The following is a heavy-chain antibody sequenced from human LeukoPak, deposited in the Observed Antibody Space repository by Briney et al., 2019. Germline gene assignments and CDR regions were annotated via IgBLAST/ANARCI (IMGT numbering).Heavy chain of an antibody. Sequence: HTGRSLRLSCAASGFTFSSYVMHWVRQAPGKGLEWVAIISYDGSNEYYADSVKGRFTISRDNSKNTLYLQMNSLRAADTAVYYCARDEGTSYLSSFDYWGQGTLVTVSS. V-gene: IGHV3-30*04. D-gene: IGHD6-6*01. CDR3: ARDEGTSYLSSFDY. CDR2: ISYDGSNE. J-gene: IGHJ4*02. CDR1: GFTFSSYV.